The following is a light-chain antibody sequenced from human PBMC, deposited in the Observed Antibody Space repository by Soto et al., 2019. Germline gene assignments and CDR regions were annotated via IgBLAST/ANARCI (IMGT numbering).Light chain of an antibody. CDR3: CSYAGSYTLYV. CDR1: SSDVGSYNY. V-gene: IGLV2-11*01. Sequence: QSALTQPRSVSGSPGHAVTISCAGTSSDVGSYNYVSWYQQHQGKAPKLMIYDVSKRPSGVPARFSGSKSGNTASLTISGLQAEDEADYYCCSYAGSYTLYVFGTGNKVTVL. CDR2: DVS. J-gene: IGLJ1*01.